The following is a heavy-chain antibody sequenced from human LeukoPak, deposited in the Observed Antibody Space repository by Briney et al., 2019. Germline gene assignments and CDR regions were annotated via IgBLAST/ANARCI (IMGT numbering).Heavy chain of an antibody. Sequence: PSETLSLTCTVSGYSISSGYYWGWIRQPPGKGLEWIGSIYHSGSTYYNPSLKSRVTISVDTSKNQFSLKLSSVTAADTAVYYCARDRGYYGSGSYFWFDPWGQGTLVTVSS. V-gene: IGHV4-38-2*02. D-gene: IGHD3-10*01. J-gene: IGHJ5*02. CDR1: GYSISSGYY. CDR3: ARDRGYYGSGSYFWFDP. CDR2: IYHSGST.